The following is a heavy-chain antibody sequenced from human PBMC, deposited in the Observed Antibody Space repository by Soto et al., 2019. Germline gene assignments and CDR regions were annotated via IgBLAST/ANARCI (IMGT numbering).Heavy chain of an antibody. J-gene: IGHJ4*02. CDR1: GFTFSTYA. Sequence: PGGSLRLSCVASGFTFSTYAMSWVRQAPGKGLEWVSSQSSSTGSTYHADSVKGRFTISRDNSKNTLYLNMNSLRAEDTAIYYCAKATDYDFWSDNSRIFDFWGQGTLVTVS. CDR3: AKATDYDFWSDNSRIFDF. D-gene: IGHD3-3*01. CDR2: QSSSTGST. V-gene: IGHV3-23*01.